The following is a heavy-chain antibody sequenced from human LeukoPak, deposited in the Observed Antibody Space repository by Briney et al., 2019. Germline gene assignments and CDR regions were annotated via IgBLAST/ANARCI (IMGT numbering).Heavy chain of an antibody. CDR3: ARSAVFGVAPYYMDV. J-gene: IGHJ6*03. D-gene: IGHD3-3*01. CDR2: IYYSGST. Sequence: PSETLSLTCTVSGGSISSYYWSWIRQPPGKGLEWIGYIYYSGSTNYNPSLKSRVTILVDKSKNQFSLKLSSVTAADTAVYYCARSAVFGVAPYYMDVWGKGTTVTVSS. V-gene: IGHV4-59*01. CDR1: GGSISSYY.